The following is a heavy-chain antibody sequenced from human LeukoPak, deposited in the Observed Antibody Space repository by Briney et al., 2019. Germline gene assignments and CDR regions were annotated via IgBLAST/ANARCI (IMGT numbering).Heavy chain of an antibody. J-gene: IGHJ4*02. CDR3: ARSRDRVTSFDY. CDR2: IYAGGRS. Sequence: SETLSLTCTVSNVSISSGSHYWNWIRQPAGKGLEWIGRIYAGGRSNYNPSLRSRVTISVDTSKNQFSLRLSSVTATDTGVYYCARSRDRVTSFDYWGQGTLVTVSS. V-gene: IGHV4-61*02. CDR1: NVSISSGSHY. D-gene: IGHD4-17*01.